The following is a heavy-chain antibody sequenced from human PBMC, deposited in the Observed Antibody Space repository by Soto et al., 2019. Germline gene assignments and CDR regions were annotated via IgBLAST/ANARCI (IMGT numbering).Heavy chain of an antibody. CDR3: AHKGNDRITRGFDY. V-gene: IGHV2-5*01. Sequence: QITLKESGPTLVKPTQTLTLTCTFTGFSLSTSGVAVGWIRQPPGKALEWLALIYWYDDKRYSPSLKSRLTIIKYTSKNQVVLMTACMDPVGTATYYCAHKGNDRITRGFDYWGQGTLVTVFS. D-gene: IGHD3-10*01. CDR1: GFSLSTSGVA. J-gene: IGHJ4*02. CDR2: IYWYDDK.